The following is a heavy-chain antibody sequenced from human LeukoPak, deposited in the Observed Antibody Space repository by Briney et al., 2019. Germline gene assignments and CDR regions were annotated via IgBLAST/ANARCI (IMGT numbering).Heavy chain of an antibody. J-gene: IGHJ4*02. CDR1: GFTFSSYG. CDR3: AKDLDVDIVATRPTPFDY. CDR2: IRYDGSNK. Sequence: PGGSLRLSCAASGFTFSSYGMHWVRQAPGKGLEWVAFIRYDGSNKYYADSVKGRFTISRDNSKNTLYLQMNSLRAEDTAVYYCAKDLDVDIVATRPTPFDYWGQGTLVTVSS. D-gene: IGHD5-12*01. V-gene: IGHV3-30*02.